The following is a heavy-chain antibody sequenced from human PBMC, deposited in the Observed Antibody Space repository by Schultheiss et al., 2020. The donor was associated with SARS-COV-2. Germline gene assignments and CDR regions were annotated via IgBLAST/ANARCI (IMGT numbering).Heavy chain of an antibody. CDR1: GGSISSYY. CDR2: IYYSGST. J-gene: IGHJ6*02. Sequence: SETLSLTCTVSGGSISSYYWTWIRQPPGKGLEWIGYIYYSGSTNYSPSVKSRVTISVDTSKNQFSLKLSSVTAADTAVYYCAREMGAPMVRARHMDVWGQGTTVTVSS. CDR3: AREMGAPMVRARHMDV. V-gene: IGHV4-59*12. D-gene: IGHD3-10*01.